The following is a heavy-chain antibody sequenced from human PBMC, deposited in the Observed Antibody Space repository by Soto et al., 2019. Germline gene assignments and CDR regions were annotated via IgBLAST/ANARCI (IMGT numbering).Heavy chain of an antibody. CDR3: ARGVKLRLGPSLYYFDY. CDR2: IYYSGST. D-gene: IGHD3-16*01. J-gene: IGHJ4*02. Sequence: SETLSLTCTVSGGSISSGGYYWSWIRQHPGKGLEWIGYIYYSGSTYYNPSLKSRVTISVDTSKNQFSLKLSSVTAADTAVYYCARGVKLRLGPSLYYFDYWGQGTLVTVSS. CDR1: GGSISSGGYY. V-gene: IGHV4-31*03.